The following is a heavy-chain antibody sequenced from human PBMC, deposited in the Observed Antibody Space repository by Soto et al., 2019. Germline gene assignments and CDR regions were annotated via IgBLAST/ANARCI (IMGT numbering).Heavy chain of an antibody. J-gene: IGHJ4*02. D-gene: IGHD5-18*01. V-gene: IGHV3-9*01. Sequence: DVQLVESGGGLVQPGRSLRLSCAASGFTFDDYAVHWVRQAPGKGLEWVSGISWNSGNIAYADSVKGRFTMSRDNAKNSLFLQMNSLRADDTAFYYCAKGRGYTYNGGSALDYWGQGALVTVSS. CDR2: ISWNSGNI. CDR1: GFTFDDYA. CDR3: AKGRGYTYNGGSALDY.